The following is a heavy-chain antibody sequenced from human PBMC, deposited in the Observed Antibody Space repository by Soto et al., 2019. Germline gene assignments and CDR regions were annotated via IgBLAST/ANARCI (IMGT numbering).Heavy chain of an antibody. J-gene: IGHJ4*02. Sequence: PGGSLRLSCAASGFTFSTYTMTWVRQAPGKGLEWVSSVGGSGDGTYYADSVKGRFTISRDNSKNTLYLQMNSLRAEDTAIYCCAKARGGTLVLMSLAQWGQGTLVTVSS. D-gene: IGHD1-1*01. CDR2: VGGSGDGT. CDR1: GFTFSTYT. V-gene: IGHV3-23*01. CDR3: AKARGGTLVLMSLAQ.